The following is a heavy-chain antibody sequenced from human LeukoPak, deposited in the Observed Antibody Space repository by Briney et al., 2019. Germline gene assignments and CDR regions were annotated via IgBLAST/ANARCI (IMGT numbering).Heavy chain of an antibody. CDR1: GFTFSSYE. J-gene: IGHJ4*02. CDR3: ASPAAGTNFDY. Sequence: PGGSLRLSCAASGFTFSSYEMNWVRQAPGKGLEWVSYISSSGSAIYYADSVKGRFTISRDNSKNTLYLQMNSLRAEDTAVYYCASPAAGTNFDYWGQGTLVTVSS. D-gene: IGHD6-13*01. V-gene: IGHV3-48*03. CDR2: ISSSGSAI.